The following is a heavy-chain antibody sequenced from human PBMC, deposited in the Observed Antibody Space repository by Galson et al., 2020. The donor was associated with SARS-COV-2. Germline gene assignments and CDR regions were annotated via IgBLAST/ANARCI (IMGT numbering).Heavy chain of an antibody. J-gene: IGHJ5*02. CDR3: ARLYDHSSGWYEGRDWFDP. D-gene: IGHD6-19*01. Sequence: SETLSLTCTVSGGSISSYYWSWIRQPPGQGLEWIGYLYYSGSTNSNPSLKSRVTISVDTSKNQFSLKLSSVTAADTAVYYCARLYDHSSGWYEGRDWFDPWGQGTLVTVSS. CDR2: LYYSGST. V-gene: IGHV4-59*08. CDR1: GGSISSYY.